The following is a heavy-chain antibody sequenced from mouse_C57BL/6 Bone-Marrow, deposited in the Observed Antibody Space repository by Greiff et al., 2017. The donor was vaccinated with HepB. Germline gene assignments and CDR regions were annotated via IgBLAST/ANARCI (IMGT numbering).Heavy chain of an antibody. J-gene: IGHJ3*01. CDR3: ARSYGSSFAY. CDR2: ISNGGGST. V-gene: IGHV5-12*01. Sequence: EVKLMESGGGLVQPGGSLKLSCAASGFTFSDYYMYWVRQTPEKRLEWVAYISNGGGSTYYPDTVKGRFTISRDNAKNTLYLQMSRLNSEDTAMYYCARSYGSSFAYWGQGTLVTVSA. D-gene: IGHD1-1*01. CDR1: GFTFSDYY.